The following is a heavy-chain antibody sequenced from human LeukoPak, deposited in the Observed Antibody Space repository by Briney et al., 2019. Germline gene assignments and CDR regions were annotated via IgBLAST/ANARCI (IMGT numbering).Heavy chain of an antibody. CDR3: ARGGAARLHFQN. J-gene: IGHJ1*01. CDR2: IYHSGST. CDR1: GGSISTYY. Sequence: SETLSLTCIVSGGSISTYYWNWIRQPPGKGLEWIGYIYHSGSTNYNPSLQSRVTISVDTSKNQFSLNLNSVTAADTAVYYCARGGAARLHFQNWGQGTVVTVSS. V-gene: IGHV4-59*01. D-gene: IGHD6-6*01.